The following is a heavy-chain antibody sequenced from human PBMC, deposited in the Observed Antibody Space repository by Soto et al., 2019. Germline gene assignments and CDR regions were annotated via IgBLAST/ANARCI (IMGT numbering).Heavy chain of an antibody. J-gene: IGHJ4*02. D-gene: IGHD2-15*01. Sequence: ASVKVSCKASGYTFTVYYMHWVRQAPGQGLEWMGWINPKSGGTMYPQKFQGRVTMTWDTSISTAYMALTRLRSDDTAVYYCAGDLAKGGGSAVFGHWGQGTLGTVSS. CDR2: INPKSGGT. CDR3: AGDLAKGGGSAVFGH. CDR1: GYTFTVYY. V-gene: IGHV1-2*02.